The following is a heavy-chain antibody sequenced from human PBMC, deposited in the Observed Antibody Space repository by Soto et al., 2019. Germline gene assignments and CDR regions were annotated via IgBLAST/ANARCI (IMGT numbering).Heavy chain of an antibody. CDR1: GFTFSSYA. D-gene: IGHD3-3*01. Sequence: QVQLVESGGGVVQPGRSLRLSCAASGFTFSSYAMHWVRQAPGKGLEWVAVISYDGSNKYYADSVKGRFTISRADSKNTLYLHMNSLRAEDTAVYYCARTLYDLKGMDVWGQGTTVTVSS. CDR2: ISYDGSNK. CDR3: ARTLYDLKGMDV. V-gene: IGHV3-30-3*01. J-gene: IGHJ6*02.